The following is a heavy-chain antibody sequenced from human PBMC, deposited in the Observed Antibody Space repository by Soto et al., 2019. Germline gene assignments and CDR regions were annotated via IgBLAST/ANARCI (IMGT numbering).Heavy chain of an antibody. CDR3: AKDPTIFGVAIFDY. J-gene: IGHJ4*02. V-gene: IGHV3-23*01. CDR1: GFTFSSYA. CDR2: ISGSAGST. Sequence: GGSLRLSCAASGFTFSSYALSWVRQAPGKGLEWVSTISGSAGSTYYADSVKGRLTISRDNSKNTLYLQMNSLRAEDTAVYYCAKDPTIFGVAIFDYWGQGTLVTVSS. D-gene: IGHD3-3*01.